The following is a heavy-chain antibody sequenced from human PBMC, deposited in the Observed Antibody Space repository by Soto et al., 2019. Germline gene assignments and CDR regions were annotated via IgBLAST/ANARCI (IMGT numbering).Heavy chain of an antibody. CDR3: ASWSTAMGYYYYYYGMDV. V-gene: IGHV1-69*04. CDR2: IIPILGIA. D-gene: IGHD5-18*01. CDR1: GGTFSSYA. J-gene: IGHJ6*02. Sequence: ASVKVSCKASGGTFSSYAISWVRQAPGQGLEWMGRIIPILGIANYAQKFQGRVTITADKSTSTAYMELSSLRSEDTAVYYCASWSTAMGYYYYYYGMDVWGQGTTVTVSS.